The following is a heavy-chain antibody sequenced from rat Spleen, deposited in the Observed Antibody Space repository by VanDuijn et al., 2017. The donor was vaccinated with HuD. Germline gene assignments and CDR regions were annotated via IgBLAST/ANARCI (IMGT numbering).Heavy chain of an antibody. CDR2: IWSNGGT. V-gene: IGHV2-15*01. Sequence: QVQLKESGPGLVQPSQTLSLTCTVSGFSLTSYTINWVRQPPGKVLEWMGVIWSNGGTDYNAAIKSRLSISRDTSKSQVVLRMNSLQTDDTAIYYCTRITIAADYFDYWGQGVMVTVSS. CDR1: GFSLTSYT. D-gene: IGHD1-2*01. J-gene: IGHJ2*01. CDR3: TRITIAADYFDY.